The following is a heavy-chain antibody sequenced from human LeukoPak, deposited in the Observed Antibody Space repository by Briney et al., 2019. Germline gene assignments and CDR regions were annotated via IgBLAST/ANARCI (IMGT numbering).Heavy chain of an antibody. CDR3: ARRAVYYYYGMDV. J-gene: IGHJ6*02. V-gene: IGHV1-2*02. CDR1: GYTFTGYY. D-gene: IGHD6-25*01. CDR2: INPNSGGA. Sequence: ASVKVSCKASGYTFTGYYIHWVRQGPGQGLEWMGWINPNSGGANNAQKFQGRVTMARDTSISTAYMELTRLNSDDTAVYYCARRAVYYYYGMDVWGQGSTVTVSS.